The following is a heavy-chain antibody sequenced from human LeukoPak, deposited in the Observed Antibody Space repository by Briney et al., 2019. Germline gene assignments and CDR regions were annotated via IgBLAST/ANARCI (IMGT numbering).Heavy chain of an antibody. CDR2: ISGSGGST. Sequence: PGGSLRLSCAASGFTFSSYAMSWVRQAPGKGLEWVSAISGSGGSTYYADSVKGRFTISRDNSKNTLYLQMNSLRAEDTAVYYCAKIFGVAISTYYYMDVWGKGTTVTVSS. V-gene: IGHV3-23*01. CDR3: AKIFGVAISTYYYMDV. D-gene: IGHD3-3*01. CDR1: GFTFSSYA. J-gene: IGHJ6*03.